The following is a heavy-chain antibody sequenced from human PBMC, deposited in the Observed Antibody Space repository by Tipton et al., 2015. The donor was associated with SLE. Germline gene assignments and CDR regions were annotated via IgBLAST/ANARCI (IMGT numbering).Heavy chain of an antibody. CDR2: IYYSGST. CDR3: AREAHYYDSSGTLTGY. J-gene: IGHJ4*02. CDR1: GGSISSGGYY. Sequence: TLSLTCIVSGGSISSGGYYWSWIRQHPGKGLEWIGYIYYSGSTYYNPSLKSRVTISVDTSKNQFSLKLSSVTAADTAVYYCAREAHYYDSSGTLTGYWGQGTLVTVSS. D-gene: IGHD3-22*01. V-gene: IGHV4-31*03.